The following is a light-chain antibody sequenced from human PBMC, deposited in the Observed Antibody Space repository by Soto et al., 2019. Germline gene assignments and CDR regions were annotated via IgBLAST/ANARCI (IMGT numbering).Light chain of an antibody. J-gene: IGLJ1*01. CDR3: ISYTSSSTRV. CDR2: EVS. V-gene: IGLV2-14*01. Sequence: QSALTQPASVSGSPGQSITISCTGTSSDVGGYNYVSWYQQHPGRAPKLMIYEVSNRPSGVSTRFSGSKSGNTASLTISGLQAEDEADYYCISYTSSSTRVFGTGTKVTDL. CDR1: SSDVGGYNY.